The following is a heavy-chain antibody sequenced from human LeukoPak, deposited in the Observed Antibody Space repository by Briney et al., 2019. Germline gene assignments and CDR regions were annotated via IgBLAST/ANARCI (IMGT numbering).Heavy chain of an antibody. CDR1: GVSISSDN. J-gene: IGHJ4*02. D-gene: IGHD6-19*01. CDR3: ARGPYSSGYYSFDY. CDR2: IYTSGST. Sequence: PSETLSLTCTVSGVSISSDNWNWTRQPAGKGLESIGRIYTSGSTNYTPSLKSRVTMSVDTSKNQFSLKLTSVTAADTAVYYCARGPYSSGYYSFDYWGQGNLVTVSS. V-gene: IGHV4-4*07.